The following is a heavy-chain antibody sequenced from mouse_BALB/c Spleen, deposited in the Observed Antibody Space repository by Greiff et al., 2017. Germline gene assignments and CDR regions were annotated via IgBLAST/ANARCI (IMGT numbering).Heavy chain of an antibody. CDR3: ARRETGDYFDY. CDR1: GFTFSSFG. CDR2: ISSGSSTI. Sequence: EVQLVESGGGLVQPGGSRKLSCAASGFTFSSFGMHWVRQAPEKGLEWVAYISSGSSTIYYADTVKGRFTISRDNPKNTLFLQMTSLRSEDTAMYYCARRETGDYFDYWGQGTTLTVSS. J-gene: IGHJ2*01. V-gene: IGHV5-17*02. D-gene: IGHD4-1*01.